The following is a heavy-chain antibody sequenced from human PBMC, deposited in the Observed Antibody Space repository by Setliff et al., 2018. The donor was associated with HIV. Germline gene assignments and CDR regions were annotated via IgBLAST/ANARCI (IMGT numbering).Heavy chain of an antibody. Sequence: PSETLSLTCTVSGDSIRSGDFYWSWIRQSPGKGLEWIGHIYSSGSTYYNPSLKSRFTISVDTSKNQFSLKLSSVTAADTAVYYCARRSGWSEDYWGQGTLVTVSS. D-gene: IGHD6-19*01. CDR3: ARRSGWSEDY. V-gene: IGHV4-30-4*08. CDR1: GDSIRSGDFY. CDR2: IYSSGST. J-gene: IGHJ4*02.